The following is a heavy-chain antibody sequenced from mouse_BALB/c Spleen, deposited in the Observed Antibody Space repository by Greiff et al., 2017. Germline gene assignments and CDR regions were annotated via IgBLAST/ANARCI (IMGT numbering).Heavy chain of an antibody. CDR2: IDPENGNT. CDR3: ARSKTARGAMDY. V-gene: IGHV14-1*02. Sequence: EVQLQQSGAELVRPGALVKLSCKASGFNIKDYYMHWVKQRPEQGLEWIGWIDPENGNTIYDPKFQGKASITADTSSNTAYLQLSSLTSEDTAVYYCARSKTARGAMDYWGQGTSVTVSS. CDR1: GFNIKDYY. J-gene: IGHJ4*01. D-gene: IGHD3-2*01.